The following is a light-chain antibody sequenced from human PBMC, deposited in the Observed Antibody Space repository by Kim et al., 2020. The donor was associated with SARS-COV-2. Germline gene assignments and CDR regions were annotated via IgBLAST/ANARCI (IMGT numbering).Light chain of an antibody. CDR3: QQYGSSPGT. CDR1: RSVSTY. CDR2: GAS. J-gene: IGKJ1*01. V-gene: IGKV3-20*01. Sequence: LSPGERATPSGRASRSVSTYLAWYQQKPGQAPRLLIYGASSRATGIPARVSGSGSGTDFTLTISRLESEDFAVYYCQQYGSSPGTFGQGTKVDSK.